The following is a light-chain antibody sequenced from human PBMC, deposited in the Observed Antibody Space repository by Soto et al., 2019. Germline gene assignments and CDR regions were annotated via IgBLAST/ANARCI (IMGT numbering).Light chain of an antibody. CDR1: SSNIGGNS. J-gene: IGLJ1*01. CDR3: GSWDSSLSAYV. Sequence: SVLTQPPSVSAAPGQKVTISCSGSSSNIGGNSVSWYQQLPGTAHKLLIYDDNKRPSGIPDRFSGSKSGTSATLGITGFQTGDEADYYCGSWDSSLSAYVFGTGTKVTVL. CDR2: DDN. V-gene: IGLV1-51*01.